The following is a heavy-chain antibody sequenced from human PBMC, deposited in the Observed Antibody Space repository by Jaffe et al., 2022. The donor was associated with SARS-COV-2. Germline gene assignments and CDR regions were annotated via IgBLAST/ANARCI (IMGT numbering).Heavy chain of an antibody. D-gene: IGHD2-15*01. Sequence: EVQLLESGGGLVQPGGSLRLSCAASGFTFSSYAMSWVRQAPGKGLEWVSAISGSGGSTYYADSVKGRFTISRDNSKNTLYLQMNSLRAEDTAVYYCAKDGYCSGGSCYSEYFDYWGQGTLVTVSS. CDR2: ISGSGGST. CDR1: GFTFSSYA. J-gene: IGHJ4*02. V-gene: IGHV3-23*01. CDR3: AKDGYCSGGSCYSEYFDY.